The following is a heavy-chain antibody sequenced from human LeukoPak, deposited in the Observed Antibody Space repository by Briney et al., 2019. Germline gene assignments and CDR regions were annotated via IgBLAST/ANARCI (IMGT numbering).Heavy chain of an antibody. J-gene: IGHJ4*02. CDR2: IKQDGSEK. V-gene: IGHV3-7*03. CDR3: ARLGITMVRGVIIPHFDY. Sequence: GGSLRLSCAASGFTFSTYAMHWVRQAPGKGLEWVANIKQDGSEKYYVDSVKGRFTISRDNAKNSLYLQMNSLRAEDTAVYYCARLGITMVRGVIIPHFDYWGQGTLVTVSS. D-gene: IGHD3-10*01. CDR1: GFTFSTYA.